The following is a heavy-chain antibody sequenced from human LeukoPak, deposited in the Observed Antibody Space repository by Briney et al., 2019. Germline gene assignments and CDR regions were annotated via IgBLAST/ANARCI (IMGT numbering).Heavy chain of an antibody. V-gene: IGHV4-38-2*02. D-gene: IGHD3-10*01. CDR1: GYSISSGYY. CDR2: IYHSGST. J-gene: IGHJ5*02. Sequence: PSETLSLTCTVSGYSISSGYYWGWIRQPPGKGLEWIGYIYHSGSTYYNPSLKSRVTISVDTSKNQLSLKLSSVTAADTAVYYCARESNYYGSGTGWFDPWGQGTLVTVSS. CDR3: ARESNYYGSGTGWFDP.